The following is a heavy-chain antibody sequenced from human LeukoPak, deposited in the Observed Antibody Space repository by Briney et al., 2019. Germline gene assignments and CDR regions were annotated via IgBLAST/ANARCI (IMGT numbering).Heavy chain of an antibody. CDR3: AREPRGWDYYYYGMDV. CDR2: IWYDGSNK. D-gene: IGHD3-16*01. CDR1: GFTFSSYG. Sequence: PGGSLRLSCAASGFTFSSYGMHWVRQAPGKGLEWVAVIWYDGSNKYYADSVKGRFTISRDNSKNTLYLQMNSLRAEDTAVYYCAREPRGWDYYYYGMDVWGQGTTVTVSS. J-gene: IGHJ6*02. V-gene: IGHV3-33*01.